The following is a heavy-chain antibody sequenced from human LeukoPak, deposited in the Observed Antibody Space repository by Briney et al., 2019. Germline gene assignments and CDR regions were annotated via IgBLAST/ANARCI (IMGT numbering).Heavy chain of an antibody. D-gene: IGHD3-10*01. V-gene: IGHV3-74*01. CDR1: GFTASSNY. CDR2: INSDGSRT. J-gene: IGHJ6*02. CDR3: AKGLNFYGSGRGDSEDV. Sequence: PGRSLRLSCAASGFTASSNYMGWVPHAPGKGLVWVSGINSDGSRTNYADSVKGRFTISRDNAKNTLYLQMSSLRAEDTAVYYCAKGLNFYGSGRGDSEDVWGQGTTGTVS.